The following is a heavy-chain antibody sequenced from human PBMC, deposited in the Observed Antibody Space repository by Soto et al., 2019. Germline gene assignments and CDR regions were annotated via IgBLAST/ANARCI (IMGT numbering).Heavy chain of an antibody. J-gene: IGHJ4*02. V-gene: IGHV3-30-3*01. CDR1: GFTFSNYV. CDR3: ARNRFLDY. D-gene: IGHD2-21*01. Sequence: QVQLVESGGGVVQPGRSLRLSCAASGFTFSNYVMHWVRQAPGKGLEWVAVISSDGSYGYYADSVKGRFTFSRDNSKNTLYLQMNSLRDEDTAVYYCARNRFLDYWGQGTLVTVSS. CDR2: ISSDGSYG.